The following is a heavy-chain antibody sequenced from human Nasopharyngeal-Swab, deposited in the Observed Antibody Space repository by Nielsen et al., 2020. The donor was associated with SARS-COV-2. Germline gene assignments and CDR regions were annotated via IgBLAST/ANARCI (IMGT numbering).Heavy chain of an antibody. Sequence: VRQAPGKGLEWVAAIVGSGDISGSGGSTYYADSVKGRFTISRDNSKNTLSLQMNSLRAEDTAVYYCARAAAGTYRNWFDPWGQGTLVTVSS. J-gene: IGHJ5*02. D-gene: IGHD6-13*01. CDR3: ARAAAGTYRNWFDP. CDR2: IVGSGDISGSGGST. V-gene: IGHV3-23*01.